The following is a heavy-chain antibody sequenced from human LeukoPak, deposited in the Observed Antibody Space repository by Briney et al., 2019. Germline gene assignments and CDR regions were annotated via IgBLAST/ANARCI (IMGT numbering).Heavy chain of an antibody. CDR2: ISTSGSTI. CDR3: ARRGFYDTSGYLFDH. CDR1: GFTFSSYE. D-gene: IGHD3-22*01. V-gene: IGHV3-48*03. J-gene: IGHJ4*02. Sequence: AGGSLRLSCSASGFTFSSYEMNWVRHGPGKGLEWGSYISTSGSTIYYGNSVKGRFTIARDNAKNSLYLRMNSLRAEDTALYYCARRGFYDTSGYLFDHWGQGTLVTVSS.